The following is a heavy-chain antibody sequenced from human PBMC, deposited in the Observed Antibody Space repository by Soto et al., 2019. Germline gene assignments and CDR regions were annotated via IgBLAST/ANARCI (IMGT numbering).Heavy chain of an antibody. CDR3: ATARRRGYSYGYYYYGMDV. CDR2: FDPEDGET. CDR1: GYTLTELS. D-gene: IGHD5-18*01. J-gene: IGHJ6*02. Sequence: ASVKVSCKVSGYTLTELSMHWVRQAPGKGLEWMGGFDPEDGETIYAQKFQGRVTMTEDTSTDTAYMELSSLRSEDTAVYYCATARRRGYSYGYYYYGMDVWGQGTTVTVSS. V-gene: IGHV1-24*01.